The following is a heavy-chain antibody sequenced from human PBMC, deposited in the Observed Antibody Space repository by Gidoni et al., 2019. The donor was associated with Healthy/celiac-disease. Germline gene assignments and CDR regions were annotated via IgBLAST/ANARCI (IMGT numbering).Heavy chain of an antibody. CDR3: AKDLDNWNNPPWFDP. V-gene: IGHV3-23*01. CDR1: GFTSRSYD. J-gene: IGHJ5*02. Sequence: EVQLLESGGGLVQPGGSLRLSCAASGFTSRSYDSSWGRQSPGKGLVWFSAISGSGGSTYYADSVKGRFTISRDNSKNTLYLQMNSLRAEDTAVYYCAKDLDNWNNPPWFDPWGQGTLVTVSS. CDR2: ISGSGGST. D-gene: IGHD1-20*01.